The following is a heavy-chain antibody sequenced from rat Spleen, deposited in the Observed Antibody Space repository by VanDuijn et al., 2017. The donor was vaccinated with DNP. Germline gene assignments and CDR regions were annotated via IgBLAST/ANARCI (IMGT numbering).Heavy chain of an antibody. V-gene: IGHV5-58*01. CDR1: GFTFSNYW. D-gene: IGHD1-10*01. CDR2: IKTDGGST. CDR3: ARDRYNNYDAMDA. J-gene: IGHJ4*01. Sequence: EVQLVETGGGLVQPGRSLKLSCVASGFTFSNYWMYWIRQAPGKGLEWVASIKTDGGSTYYPDSVKGRFTISRDNAKSSLYLQMNSLKSEDTATYYCARDRYNNYDAMDAWGQGTSVTVSS.